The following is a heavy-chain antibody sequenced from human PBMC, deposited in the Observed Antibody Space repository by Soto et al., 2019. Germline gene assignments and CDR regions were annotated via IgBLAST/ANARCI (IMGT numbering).Heavy chain of an antibody. V-gene: IGHV3-23*01. J-gene: IGHJ4*02. CDR3: AKDLMVATTPGD. CDR1: GLTFSNYV. CDR2: ISGSGGST. D-gene: IGHD5-12*01. Sequence: VQLLESGGGLVQPGGSLRLSCAGSGLTFSNYVMSWVRQAPGKGLEWVSAISGSGGSTHYADSVKGRFTISRDNSKNTLYLQMNTVRAEDTAVYYCAKDLMVATTPGDWGQGTLVTVSS.